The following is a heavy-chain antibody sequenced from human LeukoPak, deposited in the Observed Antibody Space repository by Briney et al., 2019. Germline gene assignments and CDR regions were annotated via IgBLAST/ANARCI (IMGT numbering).Heavy chain of an antibody. CDR1: GYTLTDYY. V-gene: IGHV1-2*02. J-gene: IGHJ4*02. CDR3: AGSSSWCSPLDY. Sequence: ASVTVSCKDSGYTLTDYYMHWVRQAPGHGLEWMGWINPNSGGTNYAQKLQGRVTMTTDTSTSTAYMELRSLRSDDTAVYYCAGSSSWCSPLDYWGQGTLVTVSS. D-gene: IGHD6-13*01. CDR2: INPNSGGT.